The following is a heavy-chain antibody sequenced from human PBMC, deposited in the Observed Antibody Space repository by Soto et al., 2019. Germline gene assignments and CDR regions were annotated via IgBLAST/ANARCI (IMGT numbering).Heavy chain of an antibody. Sequence: EVQLVESGGGLVQPGRSLRLSCAASGFTFDDYAMHWVRQAPGKGLEWVSGISWNSGSIGYADSVKGRFIISRDNAKNSLYLQKKSLRAENTALYYCAKDRALTVGATGWTGSFDYWGQGTLVTVSS. D-gene: IGHD1-26*01. CDR3: AKDRALTVGATGWTGSFDY. J-gene: IGHJ4*02. V-gene: IGHV3-9*01. CDR1: GFTFDDYA. CDR2: ISWNSGSI.